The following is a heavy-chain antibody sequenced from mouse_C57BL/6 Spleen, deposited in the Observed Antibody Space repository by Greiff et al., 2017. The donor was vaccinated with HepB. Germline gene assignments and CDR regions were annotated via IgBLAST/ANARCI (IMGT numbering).Heavy chain of an antibody. CDR1: GYTFTSYG. CDR2: IYPRSGNT. V-gene: IGHV1-81*01. D-gene: IGHD1-1*01. CDR3: ATRAVNYAMDY. Sequence: QVQLQQSGAELARPGASVKLSCKASGYTFTSYGISWVKQRTGQGLEWIGEIYPRSGNTYYNEKFKGKATLTADNSSSTAYMELRSLASEDYAVYFCATRAVNYAMDYWGQGTSVTVSS. J-gene: IGHJ4*01.